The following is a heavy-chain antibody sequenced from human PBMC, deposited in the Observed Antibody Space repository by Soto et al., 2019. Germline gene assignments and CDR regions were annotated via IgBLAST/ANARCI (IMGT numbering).Heavy chain of an antibody. J-gene: IGHJ3*02. Sequence: ASVKVCCKASGYTVTSYDINWVRQATGQGLEWMGWMNPNSGNTGYAQKFQGRVTMTRNTSISTAYMELSSLRSEDTAVYYCASPTLLTGYSSGWYRAFDIWGQGTMVTVSS. CDR2: MNPNSGNT. V-gene: IGHV1-8*01. CDR3: ASPTLLTGYSSGWYRAFDI. CDR1: GYTVTSYD. D-gene: IGHD6-19*01.